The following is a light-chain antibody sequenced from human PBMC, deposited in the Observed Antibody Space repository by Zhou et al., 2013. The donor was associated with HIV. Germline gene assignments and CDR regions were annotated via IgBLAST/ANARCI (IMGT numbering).Light chain of an antibody. Sequence: DIQMTQSPSPMPASVGDRVTITCRASQDIGKWLAWYQQTPGQAPKLLIYGASILEDGVPSRFSATGSGTDFTLTITSLQPDDFGTYFCQQATSFPRTFGQGHDWRLN. J-gene: IGKJ5*01. CDR1: QDIGKW. CDR3: QQATSFPRT. CDR2: GAS. V-gene: IGKV1-12*01.